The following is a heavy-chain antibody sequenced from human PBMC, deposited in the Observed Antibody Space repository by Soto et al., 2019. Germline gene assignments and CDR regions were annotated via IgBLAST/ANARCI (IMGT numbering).Heavy chain of an antibody. CDR3: TTEAITMIVVVITGYRGNAFDI. V-gene: IGHV3-15*01. J-gene: IGHJ3*02. Sequence: EVQLVESGGGLVKPGGSLRLSCAASGFTFSNAWMSWVRQAPGKGLEWVGRIKSKTDGGTTDYAAPVKGRFTISRDDSKNTLYLQMNSLKTEDTAVYYCTTEAITMIVVVITGYRGNAFDIWGQGTMVTVSS. CDR2: IKSKTDGGTT. D-gene: IGHD3-22*01. CDR1: GFTFSNAW.